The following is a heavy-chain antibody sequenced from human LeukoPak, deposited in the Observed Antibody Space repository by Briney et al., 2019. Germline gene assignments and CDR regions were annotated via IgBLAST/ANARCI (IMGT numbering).Heavy chain of an antibody. J-gene: IGHJ4*02. V-gene: IGHV3-23*01. Sequence: GRSLRLSCAVSGITLSNYGMGWVRQAPGKGLEWVAGISDSGGRTNYAASVKGRFPISRDNPKHTLYLQMNSLRAEDTAVYFCAKRGVVIRVILVGFHKQAYYFDSWGQGDLVTVSS. CDR2: ISDSGGRT. CDR1: GITLSNYG. CDR3: AKRGVVIRVILVGFHKQAYYFDS. D-gene: IGHD3-22*01.